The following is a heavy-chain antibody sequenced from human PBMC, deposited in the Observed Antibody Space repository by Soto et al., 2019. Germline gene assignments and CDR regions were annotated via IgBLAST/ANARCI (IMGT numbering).Heavy chain of an antibody. J-gene: IGHJ5*02. Sequence: GASVKVSCKASGGTFSSYAIIWVRQAPGQGLEWMGGIIPIFGTANYAQKFQGRVTITADESTSTAYMELSSLRSEDTAVYYCASKRDYYDSSGYLNMWFDPWGQGTLVTVSS. CDR1: GGTFSSYA. CDR3: ASKRDYYDSSGYLNMWFDP. D-gene: IGHD3-22*01. CDR2: IIPIFGTA. V-gene: IGHV1-69*13.